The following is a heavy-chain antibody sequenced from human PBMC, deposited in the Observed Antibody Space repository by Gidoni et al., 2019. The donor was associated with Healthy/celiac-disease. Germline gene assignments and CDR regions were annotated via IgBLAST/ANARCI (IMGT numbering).Heavy chain of an antibody. V-gene: IGHV4-4*02. CDR2: IYHSGST. CDR1: GGSTSSSNW. D-gene: IGHD6-19*01. Sequence: QVQLQESGPGLVTPSGTLSLTCAVSGGSTSSSNWWSWVRQHPGKGLEWIGEIYHSGSTNYNPSRNSRVTISVDKSKNQFSLKLSSVTAADTAVYYCARAGGAYSSGWAYWGQGTLVTVSS. CDR3: ARAGGAYSSGWAY. J-gene: IGHJ4*02.